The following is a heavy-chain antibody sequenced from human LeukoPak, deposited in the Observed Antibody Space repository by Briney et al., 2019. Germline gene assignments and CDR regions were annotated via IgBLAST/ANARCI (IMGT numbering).Heavy chain of an antibody. J-gene: IGHJ4*02. V-gene: IGHV4-34*01. CDR3: ARGPSGYYGSGSQIDY. CDR2: INHSGST. Sequence: PSETLSLTCAVYGGSFSGYYWSWIRQPPGKGLEWIGEINHSGSTNYNPSLKSRVTISVDTSKNQFSLKLSSVTAADTAVYYCARGPSGYYGSGSQIDYWGQGTLVTVSS. CDR1: GGSFSGYY. D-gene: IGHD3-10*01.